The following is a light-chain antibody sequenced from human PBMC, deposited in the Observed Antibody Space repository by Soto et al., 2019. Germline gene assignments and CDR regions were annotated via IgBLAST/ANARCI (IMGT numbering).Light chain of an antibody. V-gene: IGLV2-8*01. CDR3: SSYAGSSNV. CDR1: SSDVGGYNY. J-gene: IGLJ1*01. CDR2: EVN. Sequence: QSALTQPPSASGSPGQSVAISCTGTSSDVGGYNYVSWYQQHPGKAPKLMIYEVNKRPSGVPDRFSGSKSGNTDSLTVSGLQAEDEADYYCSSYAGSSNVFGTGTKVTVL.